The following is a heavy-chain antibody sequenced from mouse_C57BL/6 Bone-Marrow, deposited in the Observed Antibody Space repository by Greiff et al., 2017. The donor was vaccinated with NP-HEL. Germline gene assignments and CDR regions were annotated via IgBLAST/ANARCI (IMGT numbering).Heavy chain of an antibody. Sequence: EVHLVESEGGLVQPGSSMKLSCTASGFTFSDYYMAWVRQVPEKGLEWVANINYDGSSTYYLDSLKGRFIISRDNAKNILYLQMSSLKSEDTATYYCARGGATFAYWGQGTLVTVSA. CDR2: INYDGSST. J-gene: IGHJ3*01. D-gene: IGHD3-1*01. CDR1: GFTFSDYY. V-gene: IGHV5-16*01. CDR3: ARGGATFAY.